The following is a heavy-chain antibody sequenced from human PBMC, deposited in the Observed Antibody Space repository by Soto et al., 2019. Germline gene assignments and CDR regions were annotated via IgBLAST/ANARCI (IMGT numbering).Heavy chain of an antibody. D-gene: IGHD3-22*01. CDR2: ILHTGHP. Sequence: QVQLQESGPGLVKPSGTLSLTCAVSGDSFTSSNWWTWVRQPPGMGVEWLGDILHTGHPDYSPSLKSRVTISVDTSNRQFSLSLTSVTAADTAVYYCARSPRRVDGKWFLDYWGQGTLVTVSS. V-gene: IGHV4-4*02. CDR1: GDSFTSSNW. J-gene: IGHJ4*02. CDR3: ARSPRRVDGKWFLDY.